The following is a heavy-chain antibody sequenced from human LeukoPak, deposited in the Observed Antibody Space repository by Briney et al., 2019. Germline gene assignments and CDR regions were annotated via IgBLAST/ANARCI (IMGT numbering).Heavy chain of an antibody. CDR1: GLTFSSYA. Sequence: PTGGSLRLSCAVSGLTFSSYAMNWVRQAPGKGLEWVSGISGSGGSTIYAESVKGRFTISRDNSKNTLFLQMNSLRAEDTAVYYCAKAPDYRATHGYLDPWGQGTLVTVSS. V-gene: IGHV3-23*01. D-gene: IGHD4-11*01. J-gene: IGHJ5*02. CDR2: ISGSGGST. CDR3: AKAPDYRATHGYLDP.